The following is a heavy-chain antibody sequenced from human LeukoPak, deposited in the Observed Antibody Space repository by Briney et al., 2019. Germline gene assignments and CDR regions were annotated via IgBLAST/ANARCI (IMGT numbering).Heavy chain of an antibody. CDR2: MNPNSGNT. CDR1: VYTFTSYD. D-gene: IGHD6-13*01. CDR3: ARAPYSHYYYYYMDV. Sequence: ASVKVSCKASVYTFTSYDINWVRQATGQGLEWMGWMNPNSGNTGYAQKFQGRVTMTRNTSISTAYMELSSLRSEDTAVYYCARAPYSHYYYYYMDVWGKGTTVTVSS. V-gene: IGHV1-8*01. J-gene: IGHJ6*03.